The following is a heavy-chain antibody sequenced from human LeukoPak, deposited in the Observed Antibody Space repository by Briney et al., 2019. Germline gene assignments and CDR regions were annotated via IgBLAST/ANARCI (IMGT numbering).Heavy chain of an antibody. Sequence: GGSLRLSCAVSGFTFSSFAMSWVRQPPGRGLEWLSVISDSGGTTFYADSVKGRFTISRDNSKNTLYLQMNSLRAEDTAVYYCAKEASGYGYYFDYWGQGTLVTVSS. V-gene: IGHV3-23*01. CDR2: ISDSGGTT. D-gene: IGHD3-10*01. CDR3: AKEASGYGYYFDY. J-gene: IGHJ4*02. CDR1: GFTFSSFA.